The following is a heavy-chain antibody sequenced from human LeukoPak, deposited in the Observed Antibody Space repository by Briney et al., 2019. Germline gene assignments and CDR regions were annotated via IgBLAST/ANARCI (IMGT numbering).Heavy chain of an antibody. J-gene: IGHJ6*03. V-gene: IGHV3-23*01. Sequence: PGGSLRLSCAASGFTFSSYAMSWVRQAPGKGLEWVSAISGSGGSTYYADSVKGRFTISRDNSKNTLYLQMNSLRAEDTAVYYCAKYSSSIYYYYYYMDVWGKGTTVTVSS. CDR2: ISGSGGST. D-gene: IGHD6-6*01. CDR1: GFTFSSYA. CDR3: AKYSSSIYYYYYYMDV.